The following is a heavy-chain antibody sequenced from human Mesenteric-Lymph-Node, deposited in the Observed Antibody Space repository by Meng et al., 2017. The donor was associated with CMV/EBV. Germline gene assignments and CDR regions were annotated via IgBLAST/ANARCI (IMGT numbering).Heavy chain of an antibody. CDR2: INPKNGAT. J-gene: IGHJ4*02. V-gene: IGHV1-2*02. CDR1: GYTFTTNY. CDR3: ARPQGLYCSATMCFKSYFDD. Sequence: ASVKVSCKASGYTFTTNYLFWLRQAPGQGMEWLGWINPKNGATNYTRKFQGRVNMTRDTSINTVYLELSNLRSDDTALYYCARPQGLYCSATMCFKSYFDDWDQGTQVTVSS. D-gene: IGHD2-15*01.